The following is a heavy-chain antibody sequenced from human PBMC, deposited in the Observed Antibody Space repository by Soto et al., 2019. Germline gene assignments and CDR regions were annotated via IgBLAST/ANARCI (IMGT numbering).Heavy chain of an antibody. D-gene: IGHD7-27*01. V-gene: IGHV3-23*01. J-gene: IGHJ6*02. CDR1: GFTFSSYA. CDR2: ITGSGGRT. CDR3: AKGLTGAPYYAMDV. Sequence: EVQLLESGGGLVQPGGSLRLSCAASGFTFSSYAMSWVRQAPGKGLEWVSAITGSGGRTYYADSVKGRFTISRDNYKNTLYLQMNSLRAEDTAVYYCAKGLTGAPYYAMDVWGQGTTVTVSS.